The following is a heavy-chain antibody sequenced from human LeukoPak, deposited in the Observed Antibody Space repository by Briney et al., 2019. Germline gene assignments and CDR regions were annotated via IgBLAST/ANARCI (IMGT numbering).Heavy chain of an antibody. CDR2: IYYSGST. J-gene: IGHJ6*02. D-gene: IGHD3-16*02. CDR3: ARDYPGNYYYGMDG. V-gene: IGHV4-59*01. CDR1: GGSISSYY. Sequence: SETLSLTCTVSGGSISSYYWSWIRQPPGKGLEWIGYIYYSGSTNYNPSLKSRVTISVDTSKNQFSLKLSSVTAADTAVYYCARDYPGNYYYGMDGWGQGTTVTVCS.